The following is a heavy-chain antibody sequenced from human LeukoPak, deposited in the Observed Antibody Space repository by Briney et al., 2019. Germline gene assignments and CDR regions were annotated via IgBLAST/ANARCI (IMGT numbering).Heavy chain of an antibody. V-gene: IGHV3-30*18. CDR1: GITFSSYG. CDR3: AKDLNRGWPTY. J-gene: IGHJ4*02. D-gene: IGHD2/OR15-2a*01. CDR2: ISYDGSNE. Sequence: GGSLRLSCAASGITFSSYGTHWVRQAPGKGLEWVAVISYDGSNEYYADSVKGRFTISRDNSKNTLYLQMSSLRAEDTAVYYGAKDLNRGWPTYWGQGTLVTVPS.